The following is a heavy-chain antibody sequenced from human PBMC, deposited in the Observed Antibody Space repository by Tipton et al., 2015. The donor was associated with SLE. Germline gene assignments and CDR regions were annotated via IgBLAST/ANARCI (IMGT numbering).Heavy chain of an antibody. CDR3: VRDLAGIFDS. CDR2: IYYSGST. CDR1: GGSISSGGYY. Sequence: TLSLTCTVSGGSISSGGYYWSWIRQHPGKGLEWIGYIYYSGSTYYNPSLKSRVTISVDTSKNQFSLKLSSVTAADTAVYYCVRDLAGIFDSWGQGTLVTVSS. D-gene: IGHD1-14*01. J-gene: IGHJ4*02. V-gene: IGHV4-31*03.